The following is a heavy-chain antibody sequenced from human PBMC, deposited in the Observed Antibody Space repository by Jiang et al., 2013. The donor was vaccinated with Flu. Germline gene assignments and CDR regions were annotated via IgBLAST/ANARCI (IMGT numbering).Heavy chain of an antibody. Sequence: GSGLVKPSETLSLTCTVSGGSISSYYWSWIRQPPGKGLEWIGYIYYSGSTNYNPSLKSRATISVDTSKNQFSLKLSSVTAADTAVYYCAREGRGTVKAPDYWGQGTLVTVSS. CDR2: IYYSGST. V-gene: IGHV4-59*01. CDR1: GGSISSYY. D-gene: IGHD4-11*01. CDR3: AREGRGTVKAPDY. J-gene: IGHJ4*02.